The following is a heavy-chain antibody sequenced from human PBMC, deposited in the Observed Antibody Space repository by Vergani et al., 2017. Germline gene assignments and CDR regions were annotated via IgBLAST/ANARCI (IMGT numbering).Heavy chain of an antibody. D-gene: IGHD4-17*01. J-gene: IGHJ3*02. V-gene: IGHV4-59*12. CDR1: GGSISSYY. Sequence: QVQLQESGPGLVKPSETLSLTCTVSGGSISSYYWSWIRQPPGKGLEWIGYIYYSGSTNYNPSLKSRVTISVDTSKNQFSLKLSSVTAADTAVYYCASLRGTVTIWGQGTMVTVSS. CDR3: ASLRGTVTI. CDR2: IYYSGST.